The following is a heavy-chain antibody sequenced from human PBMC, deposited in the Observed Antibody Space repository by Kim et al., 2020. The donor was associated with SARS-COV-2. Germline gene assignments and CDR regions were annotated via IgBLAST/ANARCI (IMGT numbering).Heavy chain of an antibody. CDR2: LDGSNK. J-gene: IGHJ4*02. CDR3: ANFES. Sequence: LDGSNKDNADSVKGRFTISRDNSKTMLYLQMNSLRAEDTAVYYCANFESWGQGTLVTVSS. V-gene: IGHV3-33*06.